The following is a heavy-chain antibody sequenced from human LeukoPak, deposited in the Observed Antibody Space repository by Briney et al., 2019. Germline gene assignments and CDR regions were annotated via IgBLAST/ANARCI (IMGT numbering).Heavy chain of an antibody. CDR2: VNPDNGNT. V-gene: IGHV1-8*03. Sequence: GASVKVSCKAAGYSFTTFHMNWVRQAPGQGPEWMGWVNPDNGNTGFAQKFQGRVTITQNSSVTTVYMELSSLTSEDTAVYYCARVKLAYCGGDCYRAWFDPWGQGTLVTVSS. D-gene: IGHD2-21*02. CDR1: GYSFTTFH. J-gene: IGHJ5*02. CDR3: ARVKLAYCGGDCYRAWFDP.